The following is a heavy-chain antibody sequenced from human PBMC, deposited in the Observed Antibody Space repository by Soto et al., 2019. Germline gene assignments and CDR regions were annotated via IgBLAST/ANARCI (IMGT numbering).Heavy chain of an antibody. V-gene: IGHV2-5*02. D-gene: IGHD3-10*01. Sequence: ESGATLVNPTQTLTLTCTFSGFSLSTSGVGVGWIRQPPGKALEWLALIYWDDDKRYSPSLKSRLTITKDTSKNQVVLTMTNMDPVDTATYYCAHLRTYYYGTNWFDPWGQGTLVTVSS. J-gene: IGHJ5*02. CDR2: IYWDDDK. CDR3: AHLRTYYYGTNWFDP. CDR1: GFSLSTSGVG.